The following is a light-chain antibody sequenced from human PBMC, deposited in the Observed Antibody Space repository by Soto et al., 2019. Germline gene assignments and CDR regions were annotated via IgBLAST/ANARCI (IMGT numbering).Light chain of an antibody. Sequence: EIVLTQSPGTLSWSPGERATLSCMSSQSVSSSYLAWYQQKTGQAPRLLIYGASSRATGIPDRFSGSGSGTDFTLTISRLAVEDFAVDSCQEYGSSPPVSFGQGTLLEIK. CDR1: QSVSSSY. CDR3: QEYGSSPPVS. CDR2: GAS. J-gene: IGKJ5*01. V-gene: IGKV3-20*01.